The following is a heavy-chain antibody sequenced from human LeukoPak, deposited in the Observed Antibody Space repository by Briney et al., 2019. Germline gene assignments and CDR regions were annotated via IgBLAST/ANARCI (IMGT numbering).Heavy chain of an antibody. Sequence: GGSLRLSCAASGFTFSSYAMSWVRQAPGKGLEWVSAISGSGGSTYYADSVKGRFTISRDNSKNTLYLQMNSLRAEDTAVYYCAKNDLGYCSGGSRYVDYWGQGTLVTVSS. J-gene: IGHJ4*02. CDR1: GFTFSSYA. CDR3: AKNDLGYCSGGSRYVDY. V-gene: IGHV3-23*01. CDR2: ISGSGGST. D-gene: IGHD2-15*01.